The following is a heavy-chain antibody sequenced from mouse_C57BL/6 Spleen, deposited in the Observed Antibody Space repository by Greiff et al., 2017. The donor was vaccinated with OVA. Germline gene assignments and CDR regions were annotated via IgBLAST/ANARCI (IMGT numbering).Heavy chain of an antibody. J-gene: IGHJ2*01. CDR2: ISNGGGST. D-gene: IGHD1-1*02. CDR1: GFTFSDYY. CDR3: ARSGGGYYFDY. Sequence: DVKLVESGGGLVQPGGSLKLSCAASGFTFSDYYMYWVRQTPEKRLEWVAYISNGGGSTYYPDTVKGRFTISRDNAKNTLYLQMSRLKSEDTAMYYCARSGGGYYFDYWGQGTTLTVSS. V-gene: IGHV5-12*01.